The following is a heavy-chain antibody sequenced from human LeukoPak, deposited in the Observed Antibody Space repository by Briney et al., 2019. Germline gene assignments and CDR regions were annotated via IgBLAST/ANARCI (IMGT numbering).Heavy chain of an antibody. V-gene: IGHV1-69*13. CDR3: ARADYGGNYTY. D-gene: IGHD4-23*01. CDR2: VVPLFVTP. J-gene: IGHJ4*02. Sequence: GASVKVSCKASGYTFTSYTIHWVRQAPGQGLEWMGGVVPLFVTPTYALKFRGRVTITADASMSTVYMEVSSLRYEDTATYYCARADYGGNYTYWGQGTLVTVSS. CDR1: GYTFTSYT.